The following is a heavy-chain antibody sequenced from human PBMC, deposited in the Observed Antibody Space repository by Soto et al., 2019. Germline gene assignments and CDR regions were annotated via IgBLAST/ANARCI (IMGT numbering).Heavy chain of an antibody. D-gene: IGHD6-19*01. CDR2: ISGSGGST. V-gene: IGHV3-23*01. J-gene: IGHJ5*02. CDR1: GFTFSSYA. Sequence: PGGSLRLSCAASGFTFSSYAMSWVRQAPGKGREWVSAISGSGGSTYYADSVKGRFTISRDNSKNTLYLQMNSLRAEDTAVYYCAKLPDSSGWYHWFDPWGQGTLVTVSS. CDR3: AKLPDSSGWYHWFDP.